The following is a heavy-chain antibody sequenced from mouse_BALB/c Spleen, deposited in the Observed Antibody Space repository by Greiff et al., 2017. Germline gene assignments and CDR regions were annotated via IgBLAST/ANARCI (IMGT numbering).Heavy chain of an antibody. CDR3: ARHEENSLLRPYYYAMDY. V-gene: IGHV1-62-2*01. Sequence: QVQLQQSGAELVKPGASVKLSCKASGYTFTEYIIHWVKQRSGQGLEWIGWFYPGSGSIKYNEKFKDKATLTADKSSSTVYMELSRLTSEDSAVYFCARHEENSLLRPYYYAMDYWGQGTSVTVSS. D-gene: IGHD1-2*01. J-gene: IGHJ4*01. CDR2: FYPGSGSI. CDR1: GYTFTEYI.